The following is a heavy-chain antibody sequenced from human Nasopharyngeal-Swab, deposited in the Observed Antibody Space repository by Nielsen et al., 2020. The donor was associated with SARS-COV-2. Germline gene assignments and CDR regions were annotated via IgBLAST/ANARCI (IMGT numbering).Heavy chain of an antibody. D-gene: IGHD3-16*01. CDR1: GFTFSSYS. CDR2: ISSSSTYI. V-gene: IGHV3-21*04. Sequence: GESLKISCAASGFTFSSYSMNWVRQAPGKGLEWVSSISSSSTYIYYADSVSGRFTISRDDSKNTLDLQMDSLGAEDTAVYYCARDWGDWSQGTLVTVSS. J-gene: IGHJ4*02. CDR3: ARDWGD.